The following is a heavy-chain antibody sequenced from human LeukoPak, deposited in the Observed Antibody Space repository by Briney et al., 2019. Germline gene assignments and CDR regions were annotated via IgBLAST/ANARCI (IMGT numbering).Heavy chain of an antibody. J-gene: IGHJ4*02. CDR3: ARGLSDYYYDSSGYPL. Sequence: ASVKVSCKASGYTFTGYAMNWVRQAPGQGLEWMGWINTNTGNPTYAQGFTGRFVFSLDTSISTAYLQISGLKAEDTAVYYCARGLSDYYYDSSGYPLWGQGTLVTVSS. CDR2: INTNTGNP. V-gene: IGHV7-4-1*02. CDR1: GYTFTGYA. D-gene: IGHD3-22*01.